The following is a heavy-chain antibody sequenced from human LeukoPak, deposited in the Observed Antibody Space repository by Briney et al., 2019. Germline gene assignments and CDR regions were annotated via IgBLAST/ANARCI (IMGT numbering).Heavy chain of an antibody. V-gene: IGHV1-46*01. J-gene: IGHJ3*02. Sequence: GASVKVSCKASGYTFPSYFMHWVRQAPGQGLEWMGIINPSGGSTSYAQKFQGRVTMTRDTSTSTVYMELSSLRSEDTAVYYCARDPRLEDDAFDIWGQGTMVTVSS. CDR2: INPSGGST. D-gene: IGHD6-25*01. CDR1: GYTFPSYF. CDR3: ARDPRLEDDAFDI.